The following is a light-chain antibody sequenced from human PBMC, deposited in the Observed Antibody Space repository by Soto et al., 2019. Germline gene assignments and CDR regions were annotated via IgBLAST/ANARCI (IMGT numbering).Light chain of an antibody. CDR1: QSVSSSY. CDR2: DAS. V-gene: IGKV3D-20*02. CDR3: QPRINLPT. J-gene: IGKJ3*01. Sequence: EIVLTQSPGTLALSHGERATLSCRASQSVSSSYLAWYQQKPGQAPRLLIYDASNRATGIPARFSGSGSGTDFTLTICCLEPEDFAVYYCQPRINLPTFCPVTKVAIK.